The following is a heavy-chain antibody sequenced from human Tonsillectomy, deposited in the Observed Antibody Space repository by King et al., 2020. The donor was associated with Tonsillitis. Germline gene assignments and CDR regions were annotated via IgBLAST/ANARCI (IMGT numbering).Heavy chain of an antibody. Sequence: VQLVESGGGLVQPGRSLRLSCTASGFTFGDYAMSWVRQAPGKGLEWVGCIRSKAYGGTTEYAASVKGRFTISRDDSKSIAYLQMNSLKTEDTAVYYCTRVRNSYDAFDIWGQGTMVTVSS. D-gene: IGHD2/OR15-2a*01. CDR3: TRVRNSYDAFDI. J-gene: IGHJ3*02. CDR1: GFTFGDYA. V-gene: IGHV3-49*04. CDR2: IRSKAYGGTT.